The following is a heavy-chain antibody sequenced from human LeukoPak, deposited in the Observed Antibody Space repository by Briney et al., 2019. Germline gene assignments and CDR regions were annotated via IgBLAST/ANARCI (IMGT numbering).Heavy chain of an antibody. CDR1: GFTFSSYG. J-gene: IGHJ4*02. CDR3: AKMSYDFWSGFGY. Sequence: GGSLRLSCAASGFTFSSYGMHWVRQAPGKGLEWVAFIRYDGSNKYYADSVKGRFTISRDNSKNTLYLQMNSLRAEDTAMYYCAKMSYDFWSGFGYWGQGTLVTVSS. V-gene: IGHV3-30*02. D-gene: IGHD3-3*01. CDR2: IRYDGSNK.